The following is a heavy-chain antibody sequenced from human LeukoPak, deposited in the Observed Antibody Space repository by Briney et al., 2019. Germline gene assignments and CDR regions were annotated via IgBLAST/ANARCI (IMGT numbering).Heavy chain of an antibody. CDR3: AKASLWFGEPIGY. D-gene: IGHD3-10*01. Sequence: GGSLRLSCAASGFTFSSYGMHWVRQAPGKGLEWVAVISYDGSNKYYADSVKGRFTIPRDNSKNTLYLQMNSLRAEDTAVYYCAKASLWFGEPIGYWGQGTLVTVSS. J-gene: IGHJ4*02. CDR2: ISYDGSNK. V-gene: IGHV3-30*18. CDR1: GFTFSSYG.